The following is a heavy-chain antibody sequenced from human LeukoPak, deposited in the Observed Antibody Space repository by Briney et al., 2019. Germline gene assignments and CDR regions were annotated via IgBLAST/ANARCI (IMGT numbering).Heavy chain of an antibody. J-gene: IGHJ4*02. CDR2: IWYDGSNK. CDR1: GFTFSSYG. D-gene: IGHD4/OR15-4a*01. V-gene: IGHV3-33*01. CDR3: ARGLGGYGHEVDY. Sequence: GRSLRLSCAAPGFTFSSYGMHWVRQAPGKGLEWVAVIWYDGSNKYYADSVKGRFTISRDNSKNTLYLQMNSLRAEDTAVYYCARGLGGYGHEVDYWGQGTLVTVSS.